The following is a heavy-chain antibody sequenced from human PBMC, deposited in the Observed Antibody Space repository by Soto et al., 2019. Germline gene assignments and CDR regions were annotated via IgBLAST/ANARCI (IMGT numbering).Heavy chain of an antibody. V-gene: IGHV3-7*01. CDR3: ARDAQICQPVASDDASDV. CDR2: IKQDGSWK. CDR1: GFTFSNHY. D-gene: IGHD2-2*01. J-gene: IGHJ3*01. Sequence: EVQLVESGGGLVQPGGSLRLSCEASGFTFSNHYMSWVRQAPGKGLEWVANIKQDGSWKFYVDSVKGRFTISRDNAKNSVHLQMDGMRVEATVVYYCARDAQICQPVASDDASDVWGQGTMVTVSS.